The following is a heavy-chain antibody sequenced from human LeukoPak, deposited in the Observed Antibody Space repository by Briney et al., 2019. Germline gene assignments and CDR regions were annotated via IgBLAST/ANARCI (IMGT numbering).Heavy chain of an antibody. J-gene: IGHJ5*02. D-gene: IGHD6-19*01. V-gene: IGHV3-23*01. CDR2: IEASGGAT. CDR3: AKGSGSGWYGWFAP. CDR1: GFTFSGYA. Sequence: GGFLRLSCAASGFTFSGYAMYWVRQAPGKGLEWVSSIEASGGATYYADSVKGRFTISRDNSKYTFYLQMNSLRAEDTALYYCAKGSGSGWYGWFAPWGQGTLVTVSS.